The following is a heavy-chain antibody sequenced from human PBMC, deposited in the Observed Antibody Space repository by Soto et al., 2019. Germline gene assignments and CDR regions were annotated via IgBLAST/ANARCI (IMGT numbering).Heavy chain of an antibody. CDR2: INGTGGT. CDR1: GGSVNGYY. Sequence: KTAETLSLTCAVYGGSVNGYYWNWIRQPPGKGLEWIGEINGTGGTHYNPSLKSRVTMSVDTSKNQFSLRLSSVTAADTAIYYCATRITVFGLLIPPFDPWGQGTQVTVSS. J-gene: IGHJ5*02. CDR3: ATRITVFGLLIPPFDP. D-gene: IGHD3-3*01. V-gene: IGHV4-34*01.